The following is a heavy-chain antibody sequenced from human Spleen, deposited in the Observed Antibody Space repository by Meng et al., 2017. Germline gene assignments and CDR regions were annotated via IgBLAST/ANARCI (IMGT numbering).Heavy chain of an antibody. V-gene: IGHV4-4*02. J-gene: IGHJ4*02. CDR1: GGSISSSNW. CDR3: ASGPRGPDQMYYFNY. Sequence: VQLQESGPGRVKPSGTLSLTCAVSGGSISSSNWWSWVRQPPGKGLEWIGEIYHSGSTNYNPSLKSRVTISVDKSKNQFSLKLSSVTAAGTAVYYCASGPRGPDQMYYFNYWGQGTLVTVSS. CDR2: IYHSGST. D-gene: IGHD1-14*01.